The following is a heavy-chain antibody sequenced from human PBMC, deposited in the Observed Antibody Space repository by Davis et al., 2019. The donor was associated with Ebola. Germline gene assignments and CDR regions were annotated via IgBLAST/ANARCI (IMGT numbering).Heavy chain of an antibody. D-gene: IGHD2-15*01. V-gene: IGHV4-34*01. CDR2: INHSGST. Sequence: MPGGSLRLSCAVYGGSFSGYYWYWIRQPPGKGLEWIGEINHSGSTNYNPSLKSRVTISVDTSKNQFSLKLSSVTAADTAVYYCARALGYCRFDPWGQGTLDTVSS. CDR3: ARALGYCRFDP. J-gene: IGHJ5*02. CDR1: GGSFSGYY.